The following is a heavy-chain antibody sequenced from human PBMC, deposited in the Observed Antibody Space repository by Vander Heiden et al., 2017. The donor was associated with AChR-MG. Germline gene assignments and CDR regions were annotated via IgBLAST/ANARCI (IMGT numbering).Heavy chain of an antibody. Sequence: EVQLVESGGGLVKPGGSLRLSCAASGFPCMTYSMNWGREAPGKGLEWVSSISSSSSYIYYADSVKGRFTISRDNAKNALYLQMNSLRAEDTAVYYCAREEVTTIADYWGQGTLVTVSS. CDR3: AREEVTTIADY. CDR2: ISSSSSYI. D-gene: IGHD4-4*01. CDR1: GFPCMTYS. V-gene: IGHV3-21*01. J-gene: IGHJ4*02.